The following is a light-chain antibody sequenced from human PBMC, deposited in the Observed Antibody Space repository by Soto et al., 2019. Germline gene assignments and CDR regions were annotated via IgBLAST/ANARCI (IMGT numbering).Light chain of an antibody. CDR2: QDT. CDR3: QAWDSNTEVV. V-gene: IGLV3-1*01. CDR1: RLGEKY. Sequence: SYELTQPPSVSVSPGQTASISCSGDRLGEKYACWYQQKPGQSPVLVIFQDTMRPSGIPERFSGSNSGNTATLTISGTQAMDEADYYCQAWDSNTEVVFGGGTQLTVL. J-gene: IGLJ2*01.